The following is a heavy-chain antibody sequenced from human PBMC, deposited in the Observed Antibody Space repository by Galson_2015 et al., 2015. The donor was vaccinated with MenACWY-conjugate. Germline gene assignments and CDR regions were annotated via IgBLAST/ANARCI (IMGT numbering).Heavy chain of an antibody. D-gene: IGHD3-9*01. CDR2: ISHSGHT. CDR1: GGSISSYY. V-gene: IGHV4-59*08. J-gene: IGHJ4*02. Sequence: ETLSLTCTISGGSISSYYWSWIRQPPGMGLEWVGYISHSGHTSCNPSLKSRVTISRNTSKNQFSLELSSVTATDTTVYYCARLKENYDTLTGYSGCYFDYWGQGTLVTVSS. CDR3: ARLKENYDTLTGYSGCYFDY.